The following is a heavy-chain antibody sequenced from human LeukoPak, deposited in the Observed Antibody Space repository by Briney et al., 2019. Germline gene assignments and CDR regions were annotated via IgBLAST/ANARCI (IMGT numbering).Heavy chain of an antibody. Sequence: GGSLRLSCAASGFNFNTYTMNRVRQAPGKGLEWVSSISSDSSYIYYADAVHGRFTVSRDNAKYSLYLQMNSLRAEDTAVYYCARDIAYWGYYGMDVWGQGTTVTVSS. D-gene: IGHD2-21*01. CDR2: ISSDSSYI. J-gene: IGHJ6*02. CDR1: GFNFNTYT. CDR3: ARDIAYWGYYGMDV. V-gene: IGHV3-21*01.